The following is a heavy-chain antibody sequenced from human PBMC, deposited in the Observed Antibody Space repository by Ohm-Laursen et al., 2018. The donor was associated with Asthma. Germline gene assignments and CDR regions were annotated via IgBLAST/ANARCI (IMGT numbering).Heavy chain of an antibody. J-gene: IGHJ4*02. CDR1: GDTFSNHG. V-gene: IGHV1-69*15. CDR3: ARDPRTTVIPFFDY. Sequence: VSSVKVSCKAPGDTFSNHGFSWLRQAPGQGLEWMGTIVPVFAAAHYAQKFQGRLTITAGESTTTYMELTSLTSDDTAFYYCARDPRTTVIPFFDYWGQGTLVTVSS. CDR2: IVPVFAAA. D-gene: IGHD1-1*01.